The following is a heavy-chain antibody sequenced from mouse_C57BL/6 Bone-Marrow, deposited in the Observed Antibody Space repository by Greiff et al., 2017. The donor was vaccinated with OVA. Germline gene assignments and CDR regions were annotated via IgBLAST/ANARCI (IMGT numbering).Heavy chain of an antibody. D-gene: IGHD2-3*01. J-gene: IGHJ1*03. CDR1: GFSFNTYA. V-gene: IGHV10-1*01. CDR3: VRHDVYWYFDV. Sequence: EVQLVESGGGLVQPKGSLKLSCAASGFSFNTYAMNWVRQAPGKGLEWVARIRSKSNNYATYYADSVKDSFTISRDDSESMLYLQRNNLKTEDTAMYYCVRHDVYWYFDVWGTGTTVTVSS. CDR2: IRSKSNNYAT.